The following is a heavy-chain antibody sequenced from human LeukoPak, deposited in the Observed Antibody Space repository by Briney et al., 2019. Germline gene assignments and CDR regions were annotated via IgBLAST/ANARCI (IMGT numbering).Heavy chain of an antibody. CDR3: ARPREVYAGPFDY. CDR2: INPSGSST. Sequence: ASVKVSCKASGYSFTSYYMHWVRQAPGQGLEWMGLINPSGSSTTYAQRFQGRVTMTRDISTSTDYMELTSLTSDDTAMYYCARPREVYAGPFDYWGQGTLVTVSS. D-gene: IGHD2-8*01. V-gene: IGHV1-46*01. J-gene: IGHJ4*02. CDR1: GYSFTSYY.